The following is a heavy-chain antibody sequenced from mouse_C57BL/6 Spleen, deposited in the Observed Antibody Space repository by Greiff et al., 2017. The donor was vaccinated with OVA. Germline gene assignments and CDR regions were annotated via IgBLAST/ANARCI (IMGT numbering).Heavy chain of an antibody. V-gene: IGHV2-9-1*01. CDR1: GFSLTSYA. Sequence: VMLVESGPGLVAPSQSLSITCTVSGFSLTSYAISWVRQPPGKGLEWLGVIWTGGGTNYNSALKSRLSISKDNSKSQVFLKMNSLQTDDTARYYCARQSSSWDVGYFDVWGTGTTVTVSS. CDR3: ARQSSSWDVGYFDV. CDR2: IWTGGGT. J-gene: IGHJ1*03. D-gene: IGHD4-1*01.